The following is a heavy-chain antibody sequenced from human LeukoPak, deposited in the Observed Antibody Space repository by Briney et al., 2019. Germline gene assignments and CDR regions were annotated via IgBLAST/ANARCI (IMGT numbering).Heavy chain of an antibody. CDR3: AATKKGGSRAFDI. CDR1: GFTFTSSA. Sequence: SVKVSCKASGFTFTSSAMQWVRQARGQRLEWIGWIVVGSGNTNYAQKFQERVTITRDMSTSTAYMELSSLRSEDTAVYYCAATKKGGSRAFDIWGQGTMVTVSS. V-gene: IGHV1-58*02. D-gene: IGHD3-10*01. J-gene: IGHJ3*02. CDR2: IVVGSGNT.